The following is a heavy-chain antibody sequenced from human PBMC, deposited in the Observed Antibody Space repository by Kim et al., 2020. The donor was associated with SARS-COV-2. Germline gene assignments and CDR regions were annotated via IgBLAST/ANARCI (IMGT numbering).Heavy chain of an antibody. V-gene: IGHV4-59*13. D-gene: IGHD3-9*01. CDR3: ARTILNSRANSGMCDY. CDR2: IYYNGAT. Sequence: SETLSLTCSVSGGSINNYYWSWIRQPPGKGLEWIAYIYYNGATSYNPSLKSRVSISVDTSRNQFSLKLTSVAAADTAVYYCARTILNSRANSGMCDYWGQGTLVTVSS. CDR1: GGSINNYY. J-gene: IGHJ4*02.